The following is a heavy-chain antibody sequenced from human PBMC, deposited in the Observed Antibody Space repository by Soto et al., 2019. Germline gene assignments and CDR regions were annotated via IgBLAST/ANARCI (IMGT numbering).Heavy chain of an antibody. V-gene: IGHV1-69*01. CDR3: ARDAGDMVRGVMGFFDY. Sequence: QVQLVQSGAEVKKPGSSVKVSCKASGGTFSSDAIIWVRQAPGRGLEWMGGIIPISGTTNYAQKFQGRVTITADESTSTVYMGLSSLISEDTAVYYCARDAGDMVRGVMGFFDYWGQGTLVTVSS. J-gene: IGHJ4*02. D-gene: IGHD3-10*01. CDR2: IIPISGTT. CDR1: GGTFSSDA.